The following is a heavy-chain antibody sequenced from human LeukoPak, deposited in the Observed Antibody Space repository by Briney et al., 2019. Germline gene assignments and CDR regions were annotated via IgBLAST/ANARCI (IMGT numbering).Heavy chain of an antibody. Sequence: GGSLRLSCAASGFTFSSYNMIWVRQAPGKGLEWVSFISNSNSYIYYADSVKGRFTISRDNAKNSLYLQMNSLRAEDTAVYYCARGTVTTNLDYWGQGTLVTVSS. D-gene: IGHD4-17*01. CDR3: ARGTVTTNLDY. V-gene: IGHV3-21*01. J-gene: IGHJ4*02. CDR2: ISNSNSYI. CDR1: GFTFSSYN.